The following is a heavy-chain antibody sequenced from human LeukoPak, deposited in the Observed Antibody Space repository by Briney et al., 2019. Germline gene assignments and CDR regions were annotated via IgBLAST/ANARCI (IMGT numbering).Heavy chain of an antibody. V-gene: IGHV1-18*01. D-gene: IGHD3-10*01. CDR3: ARDTPYGSGSYFDY. CDR1: GYTFTSYG. Sequence: GASVKVSCTASGYTFTSYGISWVRQAPGHGLEWMGWISAYNGNTNYAQKLQGRVTMTTDTSTSTAYMELRSLRSDDTAVYYCARDTPYGSGSYFDYWGQGTLVTVSS. CDR2: ISAYNGNT. J-gene: IGHJ4*02.